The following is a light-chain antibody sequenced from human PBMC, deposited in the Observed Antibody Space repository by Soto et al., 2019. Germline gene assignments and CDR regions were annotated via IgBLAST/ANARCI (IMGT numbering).Light chain of an antibody. J-gene: IGKJ1*01. CDR1: QSIGTP. Sequence: DIQRTQFPSTLSASVGDSLTISCRASQSIGTPVDWYQQTPGKAPKLLILDASTLESGVPSRVRGSGSGTTFTLTISRLQADDFDTYYCLQYNGYYRTFGQGTKVDI. CDR3: LQYNGYYRT. CDR2: DAS. V-gene: IGKV1-5*01.